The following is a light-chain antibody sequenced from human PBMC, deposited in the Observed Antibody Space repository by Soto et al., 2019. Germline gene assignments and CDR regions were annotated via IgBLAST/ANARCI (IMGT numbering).Light chain of an antibody. V-gene: IGKV3-20*01. J-gene: IGKJ4*01. CDR3: QQYDSSPHT. CDR2: GAS. CDR1: QSVSSSF. Sequence: EIVLPQSPGTLSLSPGERATLSCRARQSVSSSFLAWYQQKPGQAPRLLIYGASSRATGIPDRFRGSGSGTDFTLTISRLEPEDFAGYYCQQYDSSPHTCGGGTKVEIK.